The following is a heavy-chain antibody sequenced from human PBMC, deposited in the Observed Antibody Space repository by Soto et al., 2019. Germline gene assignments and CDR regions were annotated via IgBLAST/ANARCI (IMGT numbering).Heavy chain of an antibody. J-gene: IGHJ5*02. CDR2: MYYTGNK. CDR1: CGSISSSTYY. D-gene: IGHD6-6*01. V-gene: IGHV4-39*01. CDR3: ARRSSSSLGSLFDP. Sequence: PSETLSLTCTGSCGSISSSTYYWDWIRQPPGKGLEWIGAMYYTGNKNYNPSLESRVTMSVDTSKNQFSLKLSSVTPTDTAVYYCARRSSSSLGSLFDPWGRGILVTVSS.